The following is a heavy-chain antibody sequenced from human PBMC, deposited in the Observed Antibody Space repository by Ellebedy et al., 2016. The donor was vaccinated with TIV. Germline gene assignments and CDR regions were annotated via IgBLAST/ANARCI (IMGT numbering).Heavy chain of an antibody. CDR3: AKGRGGGSDSSTPRYYFDY. CDR1: GASVSSYF. CDR2: ITPSGST. J-gene: IGHJ4*02. V-gene: IGHV4-59*02. Sequence: MPSETLSLTCTASGASVSSYFWSWIRQSPGKGLEWIGYITPSGSTNYNPSLKSRVTMSRDPSKNSLSLHLASVTATDTAVYYCAKGRGGGSDSSTPRYYFDYWGLGTLVTVSS. D-gene: IGHD2-2*01.